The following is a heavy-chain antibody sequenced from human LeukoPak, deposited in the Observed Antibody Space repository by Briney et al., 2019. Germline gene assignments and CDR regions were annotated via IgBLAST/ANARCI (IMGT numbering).Heavy chain of an antibody. Sequence: SETLSLTCAVYGGSFSGYYWSWIRQPPGKGLEWIGEINHSGSTNYNPSLKSRVTISVDTSKNQFSLKLSSVTAADTAVYYCARGRAYYDILTGYEPGSLDYWGQGTLVTVSS. CDR1: GGSFSGYY. CDR2: INHSGST. CDR3: ARGRAYYDILTGYEPGSLDY. V-gene: IGHV4-34*01. J-gene: IGHJ4*02. D-gene: IGHD3-9*01.